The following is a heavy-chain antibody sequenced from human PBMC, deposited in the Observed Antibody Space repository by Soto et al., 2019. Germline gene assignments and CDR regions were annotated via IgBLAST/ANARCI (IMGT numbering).Heavy chain of an antibody. J-gene: IGHJ4*02. CDR1: GGSFSGYY. CDR3: ARGVFGRSTPV. V-gene: IGHV4-34*01. Sequence: QVQLQQWGAGLLKPSETLSLTCAVYGGSFSGYYWSWIRQPPGKGLEWIGEINHSGSTNYNPFLKSRVTISVDTSKNQFSLKLSFVTAADTAVYYCARGVFGRSTPVWGQGTLVTVSS. D-gene: IGHD3-10*01. CDR2: INHSGST.